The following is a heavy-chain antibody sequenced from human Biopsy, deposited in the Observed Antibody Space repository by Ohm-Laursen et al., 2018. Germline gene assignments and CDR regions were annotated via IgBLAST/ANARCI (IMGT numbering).Heavy chain of an antibody. CDR2: ITQSGST. V-gene: IGHV4-34*01. Sequence: PSETLSLTCAVYGGSFNGYFWSWIRQPPGKGLEWIGDITQSGSTNYSPSLKSRVTISVDTAKNQFSLKLSSVTAADTAIYYCARGMRSSGWPYFDSWGQGTLVTVSS. CDR3: ARGMRSSGWPYFDS. D-gene: IGHD6-19*01. J-gene: IGHJ4*02. CDR1: GGSFNGYF.